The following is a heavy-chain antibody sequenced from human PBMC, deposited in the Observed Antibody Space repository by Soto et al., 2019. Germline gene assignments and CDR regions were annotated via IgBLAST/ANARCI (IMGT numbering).Heavy chain of an antibody. Sequence: ILQAPGKGLEWVAVIWYDGSNKYYADSVKGRFTISRDNSKNTLYLQMNSLRAEDTAVYFCARDTQLWRLDSWGQGTLVPVSS. CDR2: IWYDGSNK. CDR3: ARDTQLWRLDS. V-gene: IGHV3-33*01. J-gene: IGHJ4*02. D-gene: IGHD5-18*01.